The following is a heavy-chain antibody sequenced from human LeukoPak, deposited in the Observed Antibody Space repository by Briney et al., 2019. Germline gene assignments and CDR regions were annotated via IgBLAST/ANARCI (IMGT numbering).Heavy chain of an antibody. J-gene: IGHJ4*02. CDR1: GGSISSYY. V-gene: IGHV4-59*12. Sequence: KPSETLSLTCTVSGGSISSYYWSWIRQPPGKGLEWIGYIYYSGSTYYNPSLKSRVTISVDRSKNQFSLKLSSVTAADTAVYYCASTLSNYDRTLDYWGQGTLVTVSS. D-gene: IGHD3-22*01. CDR2: IYYSGST. CDR3: ASTLSNYDRTLDY.